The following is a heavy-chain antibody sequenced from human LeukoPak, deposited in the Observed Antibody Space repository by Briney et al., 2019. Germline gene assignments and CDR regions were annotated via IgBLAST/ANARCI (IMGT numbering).Heavy chain of an antibody. V-gene: IGHV4-34*01. CDR2: INHSGST. Sequence: SESLSLTCAVYGGSFRGYYWSWIRQPPGMGLEWIGEINHSGSTNYNPSLKSRVTISVDTSKNQFSLKLSSVTAADTAVYYCARHTKYYDSSGYSDAFDIWGQGTMVTVSS. D-gene: IGHD3-22*01. CDR3: ARHTKYYDSSGYSDAFDI. J-gene: IGHJ3*02. CDR1: GGSFRGYY.